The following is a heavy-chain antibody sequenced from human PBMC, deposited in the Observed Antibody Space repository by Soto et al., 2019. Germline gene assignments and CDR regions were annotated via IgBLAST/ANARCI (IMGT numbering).Heavy chain of an antibody. CDR3: VGTGTTDDF. CDR1: GGSISSSGYH. CDR2: ISYSGTT. V-gene: IGHV4-39*01. Sequence: PSETLSLTCNVSGGSISSSGYHWGWIRQPPGKGLEWIGSISYSGTTYYNPSLKSRATISLNTSRNQFSLTLTSVTGADTAVYYCVGTGTTDDFWGQGTLVTVSS. J-gene: IGHJ1*01. D-gene: IGHD1-7*01.